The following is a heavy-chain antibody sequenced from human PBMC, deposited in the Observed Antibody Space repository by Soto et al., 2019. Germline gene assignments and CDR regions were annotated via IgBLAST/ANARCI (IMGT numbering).Heavy chain of an antibody. CDR1: GFTFSHYA. D-gene: IGHD1-26*01. CDR2: MSYDGSNE. J-gene: IGHJ4*02. CDR3: AKDGSHNFDY. Sequence: QVQLVESGGGVVEPGRSLRVSCAASGFTFSHYARHWVRQAPGKGLEWVALMSYDGSNEYYADSVKGRFTISRDNSKNTLYLQMNSLRAEDTAVYYCAKDGSHNFDYWGQGTLVTVSS. V-gene: IGHV3-30*18.